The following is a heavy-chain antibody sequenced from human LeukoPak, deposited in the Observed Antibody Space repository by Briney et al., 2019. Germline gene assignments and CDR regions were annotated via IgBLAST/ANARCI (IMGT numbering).Heavy chain of an antibody. D-gene: IGHD4-17*01. Sequence: ASVKVSCKASGYTFTSYAMHWVRQAPGQRLEWMGWINAGNGNTKYSQKFQGRVTITRDTSASTAYTELSSLRSEDTAVYYCARTIEVTTYAFDIWGQGTMVTVSS. CDR2: INAGNGNT. J-gene: IGHJ3*02. CDR1: GYTFTSYA. V-gene: IGHV1-3*01. CDR3: ARTIEVTTYAFDI.